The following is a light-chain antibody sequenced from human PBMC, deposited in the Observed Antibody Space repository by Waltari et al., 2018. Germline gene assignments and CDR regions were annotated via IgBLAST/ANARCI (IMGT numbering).Light chain of an antibody. J-gene: IGKJ4*01. CDR3: QQVNTAPVT. CDR2: AAS. CDR1: QAISSS. Sequence: DIQLTQSPSFLSASVGDRVTITCRASQAISSSLAWYQQKSGKAPKVLIYAASTLRSGVPSRFSGSGSGTEFTLTISSLQPEDFATYYCQQVNTAPVTFGGGTKVEIK. V-gene: IGKV1-9*01.